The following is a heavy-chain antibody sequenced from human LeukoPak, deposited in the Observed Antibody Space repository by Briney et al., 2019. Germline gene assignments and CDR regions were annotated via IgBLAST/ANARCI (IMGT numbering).Heavy chain of an antibody. D-gene: IGHD2-2*01. CDR2: ISGSGGST. CDR3: AKTTRWGFIVVVPAALFDY. Sequence: GGSLRLSCAASGFTFSSYAMSWVRQAPGKGLEWVSAISGSGGSTYYADSVKGRFTISRDNSKNTLYLQMNSLRAEDMAVYYCAKTTRWGFIVVVPAALFDYWGQGTLVTVSS. J-gene: IGHJ4*02. V-gene: IGHV3-23*01. CDR1: GFTFSSYA.